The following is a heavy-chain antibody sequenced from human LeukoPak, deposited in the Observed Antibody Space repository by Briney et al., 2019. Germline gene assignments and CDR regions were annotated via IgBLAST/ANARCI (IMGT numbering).Heavy chain of an antibody. CDR3: ARDRTPFCTTCYVLDS. J-gene: IGHJ5*01. CDR1: GFSLNDYS. Sequence: GGSLRLSCVASGFSLNDYSMNWVRQAPGKGLEWVASISSSSINIKYADSVKGRFTISRDDAKNLLHLQLNSLRVEDTAVYYCARDRTPFCTTCYVLDSWGQGTLVSVSP. V-gene: IGHV3-21*01. D-gene: IGHD2-2*01. CDR2: ISSSSINI.